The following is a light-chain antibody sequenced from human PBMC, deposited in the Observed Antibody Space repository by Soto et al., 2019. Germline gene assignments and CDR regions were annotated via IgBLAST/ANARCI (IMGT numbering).Light chain of an antibody. CDR1: SSDVGGYNY. Sequence: QSALTQPASVSGSPGQSITISCTGTSSDVGGYNYVSWYQQQSGKAPKLMIHEVSNRPSGVSSRFSGSKSGTTASLTISGLQAEDEADYYCSSYTSSRAYVFGIGTKLTVL. J-gene: IGLJ1*01. CDR3: SSYTSSRAYV. V-gene: IGLV2-14*01. CDR2: EVS.